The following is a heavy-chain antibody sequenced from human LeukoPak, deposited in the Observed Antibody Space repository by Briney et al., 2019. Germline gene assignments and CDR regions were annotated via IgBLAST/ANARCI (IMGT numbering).Heavy chain of an antibody. J-gene: IGHJ6*03. CDR3: ARVGRSRNMDV. D-gene: IGHD3-10*01. V-gene: IGHV4-39*07. CDR2: IYYSGST. Sequence: SETLSLTCTVSGGSISSSSYYWGWIRQPPGKGLEWIGSIYYSGSTYYNPSLKSRVTISVDTSKNQFSLKLSSVTAADTAVYYCARVGRSRNMDVWGKGTTVTISS. CDR1: GGSISSSSYY.